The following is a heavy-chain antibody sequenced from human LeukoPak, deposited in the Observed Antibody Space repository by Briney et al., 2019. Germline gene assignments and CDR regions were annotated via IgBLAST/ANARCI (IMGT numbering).Heavy chain of an antibody. J-gene: IGHJ4*02. CDR1: GFTFSSYW. V-gene: IGHV3-74*01. CDR2: INSDGSST. D-gene: IGHD4-17*01. CDR3: AREAYDYGDYFPDY. Sequence: PGGSLRLSCAASGFTFSSYWMHWVRQAPGKGLVWVSRINSDGSSTSHADSVKGRFTISRDNAKNTLYLQMNSLRAEDTAVYYCAREAYDYGDYFPDYWGQGTLVTVSS.